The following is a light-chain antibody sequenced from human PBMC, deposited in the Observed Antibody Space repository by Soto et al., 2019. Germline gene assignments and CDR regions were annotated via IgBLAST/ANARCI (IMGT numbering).Light chain of an antibody. CDR3: QQYQNSPRT. V-gene: IGKV1-5*03. J-gene: IGKJ1*01. CDR1: QSINKW. CDR2: EVS. Sequence: DILLTQSPSTLSASVGDRVTISCRASQSINKWLAWYQHKPGKAPNLLIYEVSTLHSGVPSRFSGSGSGTDFTLTISRLEPEDFAVYYCQQYQNSPRTFGQGTKVDIK.